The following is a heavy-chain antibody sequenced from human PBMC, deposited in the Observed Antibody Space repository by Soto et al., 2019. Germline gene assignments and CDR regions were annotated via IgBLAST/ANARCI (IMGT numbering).Heavy chain of an antibody. V-gene: IGHV2-5*01. D-gene: IGHD2-15*01. CDR2: IYWNDDK. CDR1: GFSLSTSGLG. J-gene: IGHJ4*02. CDR3: ARRDTPPTGPYFDS. Sequence: QITLKESDPTLVKPTQTLTLTCTFSGFSLSTSGLGVGWIRQPPGKALEWLALIYWNDDKRYSPSLKNRLTITRDTSKNQVVLTVTNMDPVDTATYYCARRDTPPTGPYFDSWGQGTLVTVSS.